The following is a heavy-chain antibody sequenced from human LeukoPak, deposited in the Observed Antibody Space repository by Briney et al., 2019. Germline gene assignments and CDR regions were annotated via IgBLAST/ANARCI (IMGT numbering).Heavy chain of an antibody. CDR1: GGSISSYY. J-gene: IGHJ4*02. Sequence: SETLSLTCTVSGGSISSYYWSWIRQHPGKGLEWIGHIYYSGTTYYNPSLKRRVTISIDTSKKQFSLKLSSVTAADTAVYYCARVYCSGGSCYVDYWGQGTLVTVSS. CDR2: IYYSGTT. CDR3: ARVYCSGGSCYVDY. V-gene: IGHV4-59*12. D-gene: IGHD2-15*01.